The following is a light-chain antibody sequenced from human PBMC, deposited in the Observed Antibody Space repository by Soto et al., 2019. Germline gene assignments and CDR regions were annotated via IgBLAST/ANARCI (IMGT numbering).Light chain of an antibody. CDR3: VSFAGGTYV. V-gene: IGLV2-8*01. CDR2: AVN. Sequence: QSVLTQPPSASGAPGQSVSISCTGTSSDVGGYIFVSWYQQHPGKVPKLILYAVNKRPSGVPDRFSGSKYGNTASLTVSGLQAEDEGDYYCVSFAGGTYVFGTGTKVTVL. J-gene: IGLJ1*01. CDR1: SSDVGGYIF.